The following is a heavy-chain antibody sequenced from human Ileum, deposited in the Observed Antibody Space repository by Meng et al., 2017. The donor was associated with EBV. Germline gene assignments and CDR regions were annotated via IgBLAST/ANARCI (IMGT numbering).Heavy chain of an antibody. Sequence: VQLVQSGAEVKKPGASVTVSCKASGYTFTSYAMHWVRQAPGQRLEWMGWINAGNGNTKYSQKFQGRVTITRDTSAITAYMELSSLRSEDTAVYYCASHALWQQTFDYWGQGTLVTVSS. CDR2: INAGNGNT. J-gene: IGHJ4*02. CDR1: GYTFTSYA. D-gene: IGHD2-21*01. V-gene: IGHV1-3*01. CDR3: ASHALWQQTFDY.